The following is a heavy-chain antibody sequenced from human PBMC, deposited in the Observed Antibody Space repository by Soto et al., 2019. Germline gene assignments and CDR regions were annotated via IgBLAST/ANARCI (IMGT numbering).Heavy chain of an antibody. CDR2: IYYSGST. D-gene: IGHD3-16*01. Sequence: SETLSLTCTVSGGSVSSGSYYWSWIRQPPGKGLEWIGYIYYSGSTNYNPSLKSRVTISVDTSKNQFSLKLSSVTAADTAVYYCASFPRIMITFGGVMRWGQGTLVTVSS. J-gene: IGHJ4*02. CDR3: ASFPRIMITFGGVMR. CDR1: GGSVSSGSYY. V-gene: IGHV4-61*01.